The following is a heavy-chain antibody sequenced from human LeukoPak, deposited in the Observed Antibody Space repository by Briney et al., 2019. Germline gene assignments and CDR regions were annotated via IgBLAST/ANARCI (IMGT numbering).Heavy chain of an antibody. Sequence: PSQTLSLTCTVSGGSISSGSYYWSWIRQPAGKGLEWIGRIYTSGSTNYNPSLKSRVTISVDTSKNQFSLKLSSVTAADTAVYYCARETVRGVMSSYYYYYYMDVWGKGTTVTISS. CDR2: IYTSGST. CDR3: ARETVRGVMSSYYYYYYMDV. CDR1: GGSISSGSYY. V-gene: IGHV4-61*02. D-gene: IGHD3-10*01. J-gene: IGHJ6*03.